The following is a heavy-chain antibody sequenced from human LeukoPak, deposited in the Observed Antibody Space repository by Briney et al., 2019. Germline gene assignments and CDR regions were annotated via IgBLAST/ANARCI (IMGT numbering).Heavy chain of an antibody. D-gene: IGHD2-15*01. CDR3: ARVTLSEIVVFDI. J-gene: IGHJ3*02. CDR1: GYTFTSYA. CDR2: ISSYNGNT. V-gene: IGHV1-18*01. Sequence: ASVKVSCKASGYTFTSYAITWVRQAPGQGREWMGWISSYNGNTNYAQKLQGRVTMTTETSTSTAYMELRSLRSDDTVVYYCARVTLSEIVVFDIWGQGTMVTVSS.